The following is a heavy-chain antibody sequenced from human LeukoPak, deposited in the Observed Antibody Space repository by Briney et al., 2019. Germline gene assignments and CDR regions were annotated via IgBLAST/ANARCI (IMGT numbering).Heavy chain of an antibody. J-gene: IGHJ6*03. CDR2: ISWNSGHK. Sequence: GGSLRLSCAASGFTFDDYAMHWVRQAPGKGLEWVSGISWNSGHKGYADSVKGRFTISRDNAKNSLYLRMNSLRAEDTAVYYCARDHAFSYYYYYMDVWGKGTTVTVSS. CDR1: GFTFDDYA. CDR3: ARDHAFSYYYYYMDV. D-gene: IGHD3-3*01. V-gene: IGHV3-9*01.